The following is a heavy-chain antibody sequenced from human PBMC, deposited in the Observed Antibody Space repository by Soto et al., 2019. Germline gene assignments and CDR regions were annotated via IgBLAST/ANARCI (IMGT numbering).Heavy chain of an antibody. D-gene: IGHD1-26*01. CDR2: IDPSDSYT. CDR3: ARHETRISGSPTPPYYYGMDV. V-gene: IGHV5-10-1*01. CDR1: GYSFTSYW. Sequence: PGESLKISCKGSGYSFTSYWISWVRQMPGKGLEWMGRIDPSDSYTNYSPSFQGHVTISADKSISTAYLQWSSLKASDTAMYYCARHETRISGSPTPPYYYGMDVWGQGTTVTVSS. J-gene: IGHJ6*02.